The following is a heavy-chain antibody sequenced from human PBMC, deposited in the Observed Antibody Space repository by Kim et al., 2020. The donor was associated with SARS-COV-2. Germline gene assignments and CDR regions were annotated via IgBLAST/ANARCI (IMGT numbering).Heavy chain of an antibody. D-gene: IGHD6-19*01. J-gene: IGHJ6*02. Sequence: SETLSLTCTVSGGSISSSSYYWGWIRQPPGKGLEWIGSIYYSGSTYYNPSLKSRVTISVDTSKNQFSLKLSSVTAADTAVYYCAYSSGWYYYYYYGMDVWGQGTTVTVSS. V-gene: IGHV4-39*01. CDR3: AYSSGWYYYYYYGMDV. CDR2: IYYSGST. CDR1: GGSISSSSYY.